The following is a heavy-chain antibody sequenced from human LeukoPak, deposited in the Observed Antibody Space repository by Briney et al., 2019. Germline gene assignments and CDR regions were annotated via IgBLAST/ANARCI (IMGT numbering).Heavy chain of an antibody. CDR2: IYKAGNT. CDR1: GFTVSSNY. D-gene: IGHD2-8*01. J-gene: IGHJ2*01. CDR3: ARVLLDTNGDQYWYYDL. V-gene: IGHV3-53*01. Sequence: GGSLRLSCSASGFTVSSNYMNWVRQAPGRGPEWVSVIYKAGNTFYADSVKGRFTMSGDNSKNTLYLQMNSLRAEDTAVYYCARVLLDTNGDQYWYYDLWGRGTLVTVSS.